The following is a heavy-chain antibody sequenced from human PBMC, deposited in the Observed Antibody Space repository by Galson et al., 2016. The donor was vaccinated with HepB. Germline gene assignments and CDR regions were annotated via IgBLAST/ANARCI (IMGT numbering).Heavy chain of an antibody. CDR2: IYYSGST. J-gene: IGHJ4*02. CDR3: AASRGYNWALPFDY. V-gene: IGHV4-59*03. Sequence: LSLTCTVSGGSIRSYYCSWIRQPPGKGLEWIGCIYYSGSTKYNPSLKSRVTMSQDTSKNQFSLNLSSVTAADTAVYYCAASRGYNWALPFDYWGQGTLATVSS. CDR1: GGSIRSYY. D-gene: IGHD5-24*01.